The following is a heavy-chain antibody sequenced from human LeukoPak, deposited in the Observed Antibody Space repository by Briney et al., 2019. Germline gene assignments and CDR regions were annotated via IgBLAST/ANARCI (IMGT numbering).Heavy chain of an antibody. CDR2: ISGSGGST. D-gene: IGHD2-15*01. V-gene: IGHV3-23*01. CDR3: AKERPVYCSGGSCYLDY. J-gene: IGHJ4*02. CDR1: GFTFSSYA. Sequence: GESLKISCAASGFTFSSYAMSWVRQAPGKGLEWVSAISGSGGSTYYADSVKGRFTISRDNSKNTLYLQMNSLRAEDTAVYYCAKERPVYCSGGSCYLDYWGQGTLVTVSS.